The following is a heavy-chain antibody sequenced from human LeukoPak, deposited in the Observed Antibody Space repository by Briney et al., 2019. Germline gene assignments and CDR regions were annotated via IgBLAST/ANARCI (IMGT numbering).Heavy chain of an antibody. D-gene: IGHD3-22*01. CDR1: GFTFSSYA. CDR3: ARFSLYDNSGYYSWLFDF. V-gene: IGHV3-7*01. CDR2: IQQDGSAK. Sequence: GGSLRLSCAASGFTFSSYAMSWVRQAPGKGLEWVANIQQDGSAKYHVDSVKGRFTISRDNAKSSLYLQMNSLRAEDTAVYYCARFSLYDNSGYYSWLFDFWGQGTLVTVSS. J-gene: IGHJ4*02.